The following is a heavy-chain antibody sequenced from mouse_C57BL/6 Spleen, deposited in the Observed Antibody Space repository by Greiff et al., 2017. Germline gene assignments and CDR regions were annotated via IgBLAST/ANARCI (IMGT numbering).Heavy chain of an antibody. CDR2: INPNNGGT. CDR3: ARSRYSKRYYYDD. J-gene: IGHJ2*01. Sequence: VQLQQSGPELVKPGASVKISCKASGYTFTDYYLNWVKQSHGKSLAWIGDINPNNGGTSYNQKFKGKATLTVDKSSSTAYMELRSLTFEDSAVYYCARSRYSKRYYYDDWGQGTTLTVAS. D-gene: IGHD2-5*01. CDR1: GYTFTDYY. V-gene: IGHV1-26*01.